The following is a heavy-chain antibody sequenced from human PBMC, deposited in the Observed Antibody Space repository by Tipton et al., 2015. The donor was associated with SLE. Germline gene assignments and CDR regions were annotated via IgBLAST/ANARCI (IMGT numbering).Heavy chain of an antibody. D-gene: IGHD3-10*01. CDR1: GGPLNHGGYY. J-gene: IGHJ1*01. Sequence: TLSLTCTVSGGPLNHGGYYWNYIRPHPGEGLEWIGHITYSGHTLYNPTLQSRVTISVDTSKNQFSLKLTSVTAADTAVYFCATSRPWGVITQYFHHWGQGTVVIVSS. CDR2: ITYSGHT. CDR3: ATSRPWGVITQYFHH. V-gene: IGHV4-31*02.